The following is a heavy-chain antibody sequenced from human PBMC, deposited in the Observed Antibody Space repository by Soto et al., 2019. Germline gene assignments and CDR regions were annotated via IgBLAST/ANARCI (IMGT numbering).Heavy chain of an antibody. J-gene: IGHJ4*02. V-gene: IGHV3-48*02. CDR2: ISSTGDLI. Sequence: PGGSLRLSCTASGFSVSDYSVNWVRQAPGKGLEWISYISSTGDLILYADSVKGRFTIARDIAKNSLYLQMDSLRDEDSAVYYCATWAIAVGGEGFWGPGTLVTVLL. CDR3: ATWAIAVGGEGF. CDR1: GFSVSDYS. D-gene: IGHD2-21*01.